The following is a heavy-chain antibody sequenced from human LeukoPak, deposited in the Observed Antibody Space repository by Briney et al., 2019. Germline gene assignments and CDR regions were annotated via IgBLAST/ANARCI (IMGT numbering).Heavy chain of an antibody. CDR2: ISSSSSYI. CDR1: GFTLSSYS. V-gene: IGHV3-21*01. D-gene: IGHD5-24*01. J-gene: IGHJ4*02. CDR3: ARDRDGYNLY. Sequence: GGSLRLSCAASGFTLSSYSMNWVRQAPGKGLEWVSSISSSSSYIYYADSVKGRFTISRDNAKNSLYLQMNSLRAEDTAAYYCARDRDGYNLYWGQGTLVTVSS.